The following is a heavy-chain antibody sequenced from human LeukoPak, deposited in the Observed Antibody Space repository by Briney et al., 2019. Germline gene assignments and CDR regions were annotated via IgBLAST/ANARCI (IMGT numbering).Heavy chain of an antibody. V-gene: IGHV3-48*02. J-gene: IGHJ4*02. Sequence: RPGGSLRLSCAASGFTFISYDMNWVRQAPGKGLEWVSYISSSSRIMSYADSVKGRFTISRDNAKNSLYLQMNSLRDEDTAVYYCVRESRFHFDYWGQGTLVTVSS. CDR3: VRESRFHFDY. CDR1: GFTFISYD. CDR2: ISSSSRIM. D-gene: IGHD3-10*01.